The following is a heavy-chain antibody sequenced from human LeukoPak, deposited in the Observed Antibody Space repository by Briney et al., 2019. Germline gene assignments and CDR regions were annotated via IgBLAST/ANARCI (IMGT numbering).Heavy chain of an antibody. J-gene: IGHJ4*02. CDR2: INHSGST. V-gene: IGHV4-34*01. CDR1: GGSFSGYY. Sequence: SETLSLTCAVYGGSFSGYYWSWIRQPPGKGLEWIGEINHSGSTNYNPSLKSRVTISVATSKNQFSLKLSSVTAADTVVYYCARVGSGWYGGLDYWGQGTLVTVSS. CDR3: ARVGSGWYGGLDY. D-gene: IGHD6-19*01.